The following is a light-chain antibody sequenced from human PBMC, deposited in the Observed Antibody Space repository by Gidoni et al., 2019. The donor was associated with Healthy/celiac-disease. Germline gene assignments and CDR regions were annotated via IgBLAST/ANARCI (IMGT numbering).Light chain of an antibody. J-gene: IGKJ4*01. V-gene: IGKV1-33*01. Sequence: DIQITQFPSSLSASVGDRVTITCQASQDISNYLNWYQQKPGEAPKLLIYDASKLETGVPSRFSGSGSWTDFTFTISSLQPEDIATYYCQQYGNLPLTFGGGTKVEIK. CDR3: QQYGNLPLT. CDR2: DAS. CDR1: QDISNY.